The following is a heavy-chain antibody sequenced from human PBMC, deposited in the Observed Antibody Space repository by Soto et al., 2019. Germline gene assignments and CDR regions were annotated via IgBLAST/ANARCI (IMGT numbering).Heavy chain of an antibody. CDR1: VYSVSSNSAA. CDR2: TYYRSKWYN. V-gene: IGHV6-1*01. J-gene: IGHJ5*02. CDR3: ARGIAADDLGFEP. Sequence: SQTLSLTCAISVYSVSSNSAAWNWIMQSPSRGLEWLGRTYYRSKWYNDYAVSVKSRITINPDTSKNQFSLQLNSVTPEDTAVYYCARGIAADDLGFEPWGQVTLVSVSS. D-gene: IGHD6-13*01.